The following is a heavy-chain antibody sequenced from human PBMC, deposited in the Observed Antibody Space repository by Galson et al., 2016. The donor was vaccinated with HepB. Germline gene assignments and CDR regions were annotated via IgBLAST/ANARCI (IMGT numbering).Heavy chain of an antibody. D-gene: IGHD1-26*01. V-gene: IGHV3-7*01. Sequence: SVRLSGAASEFICSNSWMSLVRQAPGKGLEWVAKIKPDGSEEDYVDSVEGRFTISRDNAKNSLYVQMNSLRAEDTAVYYCTREGVGGFDLWGRGTLVTVSS. J-gene: IGHJ2*01. CDR2: IKPDGSEE. CDR1: EFICSNSW. CDR3: TREGVGGFDL.